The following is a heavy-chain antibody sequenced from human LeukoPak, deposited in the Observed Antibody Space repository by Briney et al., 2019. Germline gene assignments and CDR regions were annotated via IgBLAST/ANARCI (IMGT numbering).Heavy chain of an antibody. J-gene: IGHJ4*02. CDR3: ARERGAYVWGSYRFDY. D-gene: IGHD3-16*02. V-gene: IGHV4-4*07. CDR2: IYTSGST. CDR1: GGSFSGYY. Sequence: PSETLSLTCAVYGGSFSGYYWSWIRQPAGKGLEWIGRIYTSGSTNYNPSLKSRVTMSVDTSKNQFSLKLSSVTAADTAVYYCARERGAYVWGSYRFDYWGQGTLVTVSS.